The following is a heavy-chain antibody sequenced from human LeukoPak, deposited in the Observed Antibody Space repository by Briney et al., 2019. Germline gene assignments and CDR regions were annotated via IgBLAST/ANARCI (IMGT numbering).Heavy chain of an antibody. CDR1: GGSFSGYY. V-gene: IGHV4-31*11. CDR2: VYYSGST. CDR3: AREAPAQVNWFDP. Sequence: SETLSLTCAVYGGSFSGYYWSWIRQHPGKGLEWIGYVYYSGSTYYNPSLKSRLTISVDTSKNQFSLKLSSVTAADTAVYYCAREAPAQVNWFDPWGQGTLVTVSS. J-gene: IGHJ5*02.